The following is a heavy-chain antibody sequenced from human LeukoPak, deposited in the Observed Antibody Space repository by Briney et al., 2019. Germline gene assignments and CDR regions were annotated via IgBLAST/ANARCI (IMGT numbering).Heavy chain of an antibody. CDR1: GFTFDDYA. CDR3: ARDHYDSSGYYYIYYYYYGMDV. CDR2: ISYDGSNK. Sequence: GGSLRLSCAASGFTFDDYAMHWVRQAPGKGLEWVAVISYDGSNKYYADSVKGRFTISRDNSKNTLYLQMNSLRAEDTAVYYCARDHYDSSGYYYIYYYYYGMDVWGQGTTVTVSS. V-gene: IGHV3-30-3*01. J-gene: IGHJ6*02. D-gene: IGHD3-22*01.